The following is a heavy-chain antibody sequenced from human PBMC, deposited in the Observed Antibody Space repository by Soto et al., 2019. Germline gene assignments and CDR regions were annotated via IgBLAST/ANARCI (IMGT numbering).Heavy chain of an antibody. CDR2: MNPNTGYT. Sequence: ASVKVSCKASGGTFSSYTISWVRQAPGQGLEWMGWMNPNTGYTANAQKFQGRVTMTRNISISTVYVELSSLSSEDTAVYYCAADTKRLQYSYGWSGYYYGMDVWGQGTTVTVSS. J-gene: IGHJ6*02. CDR1: GGTFSSYT. D-gene: IGHD5-18*01. V-gene: IGHV1-8*02. CDR3: AADTKRLQYSYGWSGYYYGMDV.